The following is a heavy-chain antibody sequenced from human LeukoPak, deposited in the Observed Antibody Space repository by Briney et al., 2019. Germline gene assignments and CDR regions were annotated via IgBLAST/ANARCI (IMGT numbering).Heavy chain of an antibody. V-gene: IGHV1-24*01. Sequence: ASVKVSCKVSGYTLTELSMHWVRQAPGKGLEWMGGFDPEDGETIYAQKFQGRVTMTEDTSTDTAYVELSSLRSEDTAVYYCATGYYDSSGYFWFDPWGQGTLVTVSS. D-gene: IGHD3-22*01. J-gene: IGHJ5*02. CDR1: GYTLTELS. CDR2: FDPEDGET. CDR3: ATGYYDSSGYFWFDP.